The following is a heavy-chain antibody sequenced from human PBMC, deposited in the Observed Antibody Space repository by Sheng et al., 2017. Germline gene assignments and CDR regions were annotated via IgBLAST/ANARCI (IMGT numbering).Heavy chain of an antibody. CDR1: GFTFSSHS. CDR3: ARVIHLKYGDYYYYGMDV. CDR2: IDGSTGRT. Sequence: VQLVESGGGVVQPGRSLRLSCAASGFTFSSHSMSWVRRGPGRGLEWVSGIDGSTGRTYYADSVKGRFTISRDNFKNVMYLQMNSLRAEDTAVYYCARVIHLKYGDYYYYGMDVWGQGTTVTVSS. D-gene: IGHD4-17*01. J-gene: IGHJ6*02. V-gene: IGHV3-23*04.